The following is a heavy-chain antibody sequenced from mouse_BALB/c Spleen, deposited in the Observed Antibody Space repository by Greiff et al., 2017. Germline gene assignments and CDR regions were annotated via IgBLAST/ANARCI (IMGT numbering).Heavy chain of an antibody. CDR2: INSNGGST. CDR1: GFTFSSYG. Sequence: EVQVVESGGGLVQPGGSLKLSCAASGFTFSSYGMSWVRQTPDKRLELVATINSNGGSTYYPDSVKGRFTISRDNAKNTLYLQMSSLKSEDTAMYYCAREGYRYSDYWGQGTTLTVSS. V-gene: IGHV5-6-3*01. CDR3: AREGYRYSDY. J-gene: IGHJ2*01. D-gene: IGHD2-14*01.